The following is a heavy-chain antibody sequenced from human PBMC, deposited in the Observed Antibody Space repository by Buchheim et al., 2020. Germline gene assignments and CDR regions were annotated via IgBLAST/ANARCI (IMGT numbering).Heavy chain of an antibody. Sequence: QVQLQESGPGLVKPSETPSLTCTVSGGSISSYYWSWIRQPPGKGLEWIGYIYYSGSTNYNPSLKSRVTISVETSKNQFSLKLSSVTAADTAVYYCARVLRGGLLPYYYYGMDVWGQGTT. CDR2: IYYSGST. J-gene: IGHJ6*02. CDR3: ARVLRGGLLPYYYYGMDV. V-gene: IGHV4-59*01. CDR1: GGSISSYY. D-gene: IGHD3-22*01.